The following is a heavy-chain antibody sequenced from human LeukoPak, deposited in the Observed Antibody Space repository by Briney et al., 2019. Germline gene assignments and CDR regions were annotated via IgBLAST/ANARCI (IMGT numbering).Heavy chain of an antibody. V-gene: IGHV3-64*01. Sequence: GGSLRLSCAASGFTFSSYAMHWVRQAPGKGLEYVSSITSNGDSTYYANSVKGRFTISRDNSKNTLYLQMGSLRAEDMAVYYCATRFDIAVVTAIRLWGQGTLVTVSS. CDR3: ATRFDIAVVTAIRL. CDR2: ITSNGDST. CDR1: GFTFSSYA. D-gene: IGHD2-21*02. J-gene: IGHJ4*02.